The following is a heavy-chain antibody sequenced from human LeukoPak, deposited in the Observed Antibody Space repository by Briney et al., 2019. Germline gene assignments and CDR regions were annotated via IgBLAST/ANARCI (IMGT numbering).Heavy chain of an antibody. V-gene: IGHV3-23*01. CDR3: TKKSPYGGVDH. CDR2: ISGSATGGNT. CDR1: GFTFSTYA. Sequence: GGSLRLSCAASGFTFSTYAMSWVRQAPGKGLGWVSTISGSATGGNTYYADSVKGRFTISRDNSKNTLFLQMTSLTAEDTAVYYCTKKSPYGGVDHWGQGTLVTFSS. J-gene: IGHJ5*02. D-gene: IGHD4-23*01.